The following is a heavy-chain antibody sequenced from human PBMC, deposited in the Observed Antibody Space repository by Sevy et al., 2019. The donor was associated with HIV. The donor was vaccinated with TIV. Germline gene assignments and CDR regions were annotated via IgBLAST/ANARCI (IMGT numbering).Heavy chain of an antibody. CDR1: GDSVSSNSAA. J-gene: IGHJ4*02. D-gene: IGHD6-13*01. CDR2: TYYRSKWYN. CDR3: ARDSLRRGSSWGNYFDY. V-gene: IGHV6-1*01. Sequence: SQTLSLTCAISGDSVSSNSAAWNWIRQSPSRGLEWLGRTYYRSKWYNDYAVSVKSRITINPDTSKNQFSLQLNSVTPEDTAVYYCARDSLRRGSSWGNYFDYWGQRTLVTDSS.